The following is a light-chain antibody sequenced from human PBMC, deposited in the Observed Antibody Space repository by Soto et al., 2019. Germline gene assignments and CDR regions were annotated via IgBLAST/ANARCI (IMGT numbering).Light chain of an antibody. J-gene: IGKJ1*01. CDR2: GAS. CDR1: QSVSSSY. V-gene: IGKV3-20*01. CDR3: QHYGSSPRT. Sequence: EIVLTQSPGTLSLSPGERATLSCRASQSVSSSYLAWSQQKPGQAPRLLIYGASSWATALPDRFSGSGSGTDFTLTIIRLEPQDCAVYYSQHYGSSPRTFGKRTKVEIK.